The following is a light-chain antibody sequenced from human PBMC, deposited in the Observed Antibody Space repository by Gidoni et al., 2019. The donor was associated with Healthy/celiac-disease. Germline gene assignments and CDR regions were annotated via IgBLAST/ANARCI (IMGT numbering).Light chain of an antibody. Sequence: QLVLTQSPSASASLGASVKLTCTLSSGHSSYAIAWHQQQPEKGPRYLMKLNSDGSHSKGDGIPDRFSGFSSGAERYLTISSLQSEDEADYYCQTWGTGIWVFGGGTKLTVL. CDR3: QTWGTGIWV. CDR2: LNSDGSH. J-gene: IGLJ3*02. V-gene: IGLV4-69*01. CDR1: SGHSSYA.